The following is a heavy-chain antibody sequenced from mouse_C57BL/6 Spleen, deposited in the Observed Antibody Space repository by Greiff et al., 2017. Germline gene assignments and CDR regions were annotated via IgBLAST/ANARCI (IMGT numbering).Heavy chain of an antibody. CDR1: GYTFTSYW. CDR3: ARRDYYGSSSLYYYAMDY. D-gene: IGHD1-1*01. V-gene: IGHV1-59*01. CDR2: IDPSDSYT. Sequence: QVQLQQPGAELVRPGTSVKLSCKASGYTFTSYWMHWVKQRPGQGLEWIGVIDPSDSYTNYNQKFKGKATLTVDTSYSTAYMQLSSLTSEDSAVYYCARRDYYGSSSLYYYAMDYWGQGTSVTVSS. J-gene: IGHJ4*01.